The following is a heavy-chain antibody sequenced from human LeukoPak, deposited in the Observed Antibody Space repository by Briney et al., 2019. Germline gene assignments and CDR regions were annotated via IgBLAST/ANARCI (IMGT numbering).Heavy chain of an antibody. CDR1: GFTFSSYG. CDR3: ARRDYSKGKFDY. Sequence: GGSLRLSCAASGFTFSSYGMNWVRQAPGKGLEWVSSISSSSSYIYYAESVEGRFTISRDNAKRSLYLQMNSLRAEDMAVYYCARRDYSKGKFDYWGQGTLVTVSS. J-gene: IGHJ4*02. D-gene: IGHD4-11*01. CDR2: ISSSSSYI. V-gene: IGHV3-21*01.